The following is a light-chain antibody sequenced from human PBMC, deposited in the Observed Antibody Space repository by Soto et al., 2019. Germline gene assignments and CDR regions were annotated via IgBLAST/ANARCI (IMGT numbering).Light chain of an antibody. CDR2: DAS. Sequence: TQMNQAPFSVSAAVGDRITITSRVIQGISSWLAWYQQKPGKAPKLLIYDASTLQSGVPSRYSGSGSGTEYAHSIGNLSSDDSSTYYSQPHVIPSKWTCGRGTQVEIK. CDR1: QGISSW. V-gene: IGKV1-5*01. CDR3: QPHVIPSKWT. J-gene: IGKJ1*01.